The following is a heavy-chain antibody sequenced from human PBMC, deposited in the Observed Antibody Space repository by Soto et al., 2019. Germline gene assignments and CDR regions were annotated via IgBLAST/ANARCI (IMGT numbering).Heavy chain of an antibody. D-gene: IGHD2-2*01. CDR1: GGSISSGGYS. CDR3: ARANPVYAVV. Sequence: QLQLQESGSGLVKPSQTLSLTCAVSGGSISSGGYSWSWIRQPPGKGLEWIGYIYDSGSTYYNPALQSRLTLSVDRSKNPFSLKLSSVTAADTAVYYCARANPVYAVVWGQGTLVTVSS. V-gene: IGHV4-30-2*01. J-gene: IGHJ4*02. CDR2: IYDSGST.